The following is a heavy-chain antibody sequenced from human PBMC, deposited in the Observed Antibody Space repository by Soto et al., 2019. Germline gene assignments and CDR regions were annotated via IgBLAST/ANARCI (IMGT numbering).Heavy chain of an antibody. V-gene: IGHV4-59*12. J-gene: IGHJ6*03. D-gene: IGHD3-3*01. CDR3: ARTYYDFWSGSGGYMDV. CDR1: GGSISSYY. Sequence: ASETLSLTCTVSGGSISSYYWSWIRQPPGKGLEWIGYIYYSGSTNYNPSLKSRVTISVDTSKNQFSLKLSSVTAADTAVYYCARTYYDFWSGSGGYMDVWGKGTTVTVSS. CDR2: IYYSGST.